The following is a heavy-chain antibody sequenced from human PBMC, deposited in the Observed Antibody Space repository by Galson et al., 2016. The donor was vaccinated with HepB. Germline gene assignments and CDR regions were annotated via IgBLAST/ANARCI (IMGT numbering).Heavy chain of an antibody. V-gene: IGHV4-59*02. D-gene: IGHD5-12*01. CDR3: ATTLPGYGGFPY. CDR1: GASVSDNH. Sequence: SETLSLTCTVSGASVSDNHCIWIRQSPGKGLEWIADVDYNGSGHYIPSLKGRITISKDTSKNQFSLRLSSVTAADTALYFCATTLPGYGGFPYWGLGTLVTVSS. CDR2: VDYNGSG. J-gene: IGHJ4*02.